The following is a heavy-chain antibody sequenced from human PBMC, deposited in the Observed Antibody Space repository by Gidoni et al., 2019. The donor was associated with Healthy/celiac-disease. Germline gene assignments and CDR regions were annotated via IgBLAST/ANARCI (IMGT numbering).Heavy chain of an antibody. Sequence: EVQLVESGGGLVQPGGSLRLSCAASGFPFSSYEMNWVRQAPGKGLEWVSYISSSGSTIYYADSVKGRFTISRDNAKNSLYLQMNSLRAEDTAVYYCARNFYCSGGSCYYYGMDVWGQGTTVTVSS. CDR2: ISSSGSTI. CDR1: GFPFSSYE. CDR3: ARNFYCSGGSCYYYGMDV. D-gene: IGHD2-15*01. J-gene: IGHJ6*02. V-gene: IGHV3-48*03.